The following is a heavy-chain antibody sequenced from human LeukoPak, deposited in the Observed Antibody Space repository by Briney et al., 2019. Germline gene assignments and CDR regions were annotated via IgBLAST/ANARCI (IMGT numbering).Heavy chain of an antibody. CDR2: ISYSGST. V-gene: IGHV4-59*01. CDR1: GGSISSYY. CDR3: AREGSGSFPDAFDI. J-gene: IGHJ3*02. Sequence: SETLSLTCTVSGGSISSYYWSWIRQPPGKGLEWIGYISYSGSTKNNPSLKSRVTISVDTSKSQFSLKLTSVTAADTAVYYCAREGSGSFPDAFDIWGQGTMVTVS. D-gene: IGHD3-10*01.